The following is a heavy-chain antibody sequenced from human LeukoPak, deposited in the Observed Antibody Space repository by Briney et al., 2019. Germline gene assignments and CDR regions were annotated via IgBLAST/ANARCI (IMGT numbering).Heavy chain of an antibody. CDR2: ISYDGNIK. V-gene: IGHV3-30*03. J-gene: IGHJ4*02. Sequence: GTSLRLSCAASGFTFTSYNFHWVRQAPGKGLQWLGFISYDGNIKYEDSVKGRFTISGDNAKNTLYLQMNSLRAEDTAVYYCARIADYGSGFELWGQGTLVTVSS. D-gene: IGHD3-10*01. CDR3: ARIADYGSGFEL. CDR1: GFTFTSYN.